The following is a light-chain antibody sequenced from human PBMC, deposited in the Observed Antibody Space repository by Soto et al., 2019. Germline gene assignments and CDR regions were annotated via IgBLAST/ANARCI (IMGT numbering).Light chain of an antibody. V-gene: IGKV2-28*01. J-gene: IGKJ5*01. Sequence: DIVMTQSPLSLPVTPGEPASISCRSSQSLLHSNGYNYLDWYLQKPGQSPQLLIYLGSNRSSGVPDRLSGSGSGTDFALKISRAEAEDVGVYYCMQALRTPITFGQGTRLEIK. CDR2: LGS. CDR3: MQALRTPIT. CDR1: QSLLHSNGYNY.